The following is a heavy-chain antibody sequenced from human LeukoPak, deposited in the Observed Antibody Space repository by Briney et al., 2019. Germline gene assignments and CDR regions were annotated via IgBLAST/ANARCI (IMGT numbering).Heavy chain of an antibody. CDR1: GFTFSSYS. CDR2: ISSSSSYI. CDR3: AKVWRGPHDAFDI. Sequence: GGSLRLSCAASGFTFSSYSMNWVRQAPGKGLEWVSSISSSSSYIYYADSVKGRFTISRDNAKNLLYLQMNSLRAEDTAVYYCAKVWRGPHDAFDIWGQGTMVTVSS. D-gene: IGHD3-3*01. V-gene: IGHV3-21*04. J-gene: IGHJ3*02.